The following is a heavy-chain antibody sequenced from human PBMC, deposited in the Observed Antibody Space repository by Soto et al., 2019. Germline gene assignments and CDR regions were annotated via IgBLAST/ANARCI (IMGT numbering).Heavy chain of an antibody. J-gene: IGHJ5*02. CDR3: AHRPRDIYDFWSGYYLNNWFDP. D-gene: IGHD3-3*01. CDR2: IYWNDDK. V-gene: IGHV2-5*01. CDR1: GFSLSTSGVG. Sequence: SGPTLVNPPQTLTLTCTFSGFSLSTSGVGVGWIRQPPGKALEWLALIYWNDDKRYSPSLKSRLTITKDTSKNQVVLTMTNMDPVDTATYYCAHRPRDIYDFWSGYYLNNWFDPWGQGTLVTVSS.